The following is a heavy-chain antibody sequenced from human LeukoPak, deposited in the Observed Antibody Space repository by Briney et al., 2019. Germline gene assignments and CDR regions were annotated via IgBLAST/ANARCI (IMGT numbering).Heavy chain of an antibody. Sequence: GESLKISCKGFGFRFTNYWIGWVRQMPGKGLEWVGITHPADSDTRYSPSFQDQVTISADKSINTAYLHWRSLKASDTAMYYCARLSMIDTFDIWGLGTVVTVSS. CDR3: ARLSMIDTFDI. CDR1: GFRFTNYW. D-gene: IGHD3-22*01. CDR2: THPADSDT. V-gene: IGHV5-51*01. J-gene: IGHJ3*02.